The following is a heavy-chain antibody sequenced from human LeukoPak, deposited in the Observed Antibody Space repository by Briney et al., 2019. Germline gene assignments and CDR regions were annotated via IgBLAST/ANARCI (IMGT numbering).Heavy chain of an antibody. J-gene: IGHJ4*02. D-gene: IGHD3-3*01. CDR3: ARAGSYDFWSGYYLADY. CDR1: GGSISSYY. V-gene: IGHV4-59*01. CDR2: IYYSGST. Sequence: SETLSLTCTVPGGSISSYYWSWIRQPPGKGLEWIGYIYYSGSTNYNPSLRSRVTISVDTSKNQFSLKLSSVTAADTAVYYCARAGSYDFWSGYYLADYWGQGTLVTVSS.